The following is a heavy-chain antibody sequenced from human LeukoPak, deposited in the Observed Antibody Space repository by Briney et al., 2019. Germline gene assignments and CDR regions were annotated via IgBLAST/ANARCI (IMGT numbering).Heavy chain of an antibody. J-gene: IGHJ4*02. Sequence: SETLSLTCSVSGGSISGYYWSWIRQSPGKGLEWIAYLHENGDTNYNPSLKSRVTISADMSKIQFSLKLSSVTAADTAVYYCARHGPIGPKRGYFDYWGRGTQVTVSS. V-gene: IGHV4-59*08. CDR1: GGSISGYY. CDR3: ARHGPIGPKRGYFDY. CDR2: LHENGDT. D-gene: IGHD1-26*01.